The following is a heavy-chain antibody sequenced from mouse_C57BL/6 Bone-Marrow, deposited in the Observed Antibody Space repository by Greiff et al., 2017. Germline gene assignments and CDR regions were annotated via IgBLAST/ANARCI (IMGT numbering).Heavy chain of an antibody. CDR1: GFNIKDDY. J-gene: IGHJ2*01. D-gene: IGHD4-1*02. CDR2: LDPENGDT. Sequence: EVKLQESGAELVRPGASVKLSCTASGFNIKDDYMHWVKQRPEQGLEWIGWLDPENGDTEYASKFQGKATITADTSSNTAYLQLSSLTSEDTAVYYCTTPTGTYDYWGQGTTLTVAS. V-gene: IGHV14-4*01. CDR3: TTPTGTYDY.